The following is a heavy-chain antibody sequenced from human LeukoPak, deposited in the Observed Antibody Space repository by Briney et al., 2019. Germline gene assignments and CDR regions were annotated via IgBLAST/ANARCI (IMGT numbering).Heavy chain of an antibody. CDR2: ISGSAGDT. V-gene: IGHV3-23*01. Sequence: GGSLRLSCAASGFTFSNYAMSWVRQAPGKGLEWVSTISGSAGDTYYADSVRGRFTISRDNSKNTLYLQMNSLSAEDTAVYYCAKSAYCSTTTCSLAWGGQGSMVTVSS. J-gene: IGHJ3*01. CDR3: AKSAYCSTTTCSLAW. D-gene: IGHD2-2*01. CDR1: GFTFSNYA.